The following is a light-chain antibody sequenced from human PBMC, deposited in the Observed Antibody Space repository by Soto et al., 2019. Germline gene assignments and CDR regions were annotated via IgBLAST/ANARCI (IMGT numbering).Light chain of an antibody. V-gene: IGKV3-11*01. J-gene: IGKJ1*01. Sequence: DIVLTQYPATLSLSPGERATLSCRASQSVSSYLAWYQQKPGQAPRLLIYDASTRATGIPARFSGSGSGTDFTLTITSLEPEDFAVYYCQQRSNWPPTFGQGTKVDIK. CDR1: QSVSSY. CDR2: DAS. CDR3: QQRSNWPPT.